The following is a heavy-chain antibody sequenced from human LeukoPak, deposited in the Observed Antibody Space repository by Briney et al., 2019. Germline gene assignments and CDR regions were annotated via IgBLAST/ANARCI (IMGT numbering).Heavy chain of an antibody. CDR1: GGSISSSGYY. CDR3: ARRPAMAGQFDY. Sequence: SSETLSLTCTVSGGSISSSGYYWGWIRQPPGKGLEWIASIYYSGSTYYNPSLKSRVTISVDTSKNQFSLKLSSVTAADTAVYYCARRPAMAGQFDYWGQGTLVTVSS. J-gene: IGHJ4*02. CDR2: IYYSGST. D-gene: IGHD5-18*01. V-gene: IGHV4-39*07.